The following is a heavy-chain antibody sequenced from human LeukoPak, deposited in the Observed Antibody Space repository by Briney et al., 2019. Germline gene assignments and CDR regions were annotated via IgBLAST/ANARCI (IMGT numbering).Heavy chain of an antibody. J-gene: IGHJ3*01. Sequence: GGSLRLSCAVSGFTFNGFWMSWSRQAPGKGLEWVASINSDGSEGYYADVVKGRFTISRDNAKNSLYLQINSLRAEDTAMYYCARSSYSSSSSVWGQGTMVTVSS. D-gene: IGHD6-6*01. V-gene: IGHV3-7*03. CDR3: ARSSYSSSSSV. CDR1: GFTFNGFW. CDR2: INSDGSEG.